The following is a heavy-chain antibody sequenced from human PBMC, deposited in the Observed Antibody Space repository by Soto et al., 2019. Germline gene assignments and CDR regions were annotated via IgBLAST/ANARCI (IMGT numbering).Heavy chain of an antibody. J-gene: IGHJ5*02. CDR1: GGSISSGDYY. V-gene: IGHV4-30-4*01. D-gene: IGHD6-13*01. Sequence: QVQLQESGPGLVKPSQTLSLTCTVSGGSISSGDYYWSWIRQPPGKGLEWIGYISYSGSTYYNPSPKSRVTISVDTSEAQFSLTLSSLSAAVTAVYYCARERPNGSRLDPWGQGTLVTVSS. CDR3: ARERPNGSRLDP. CDR2: ISYSGST.